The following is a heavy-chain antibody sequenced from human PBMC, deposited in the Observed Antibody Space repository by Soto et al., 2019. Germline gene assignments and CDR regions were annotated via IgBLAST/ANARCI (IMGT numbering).Heavy chain of an antibody. J-gene: IGHJ6*02. CDR2: ISYDGSNK. CDR3: AKDSGYCSSTSCYRGGYYGMDV. CDR1: GFTFSSYG. Sequence: QVQLVESGVGVVQPGRSLRLSCAASGFTFSSYGMHWVRQAPGKGLEWVAVISYDGSNKYYADSVKGRFTISRDNSKNTLYLQMNSLRAEDTAVYYCAKDSGYCSSTSCYRGGYYGMDVWGQGTTVTVSS. D-gene: IGHD2-2*03. V-gene: IGHV3-30*18.